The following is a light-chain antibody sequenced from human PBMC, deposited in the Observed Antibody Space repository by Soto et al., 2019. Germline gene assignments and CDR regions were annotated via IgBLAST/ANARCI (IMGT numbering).Light chain of an antibody. V-gene: IGLV2-11*01. CDR1: SSNVGGYNY. CDR3: GSYAGSYTFV. CDR2: DVS. J-gene: IGLJ2*01. Sequence: QSALTQPRSVSGSPGQSVTISCTGTSSNVGGYNYVSWYQQHPGKAPKLMIYDVSKRPSGVPDRFSGYKSGNTASLTISGLHAEDEADYYCGSYAGSYTFVFGGGTKVTVL.